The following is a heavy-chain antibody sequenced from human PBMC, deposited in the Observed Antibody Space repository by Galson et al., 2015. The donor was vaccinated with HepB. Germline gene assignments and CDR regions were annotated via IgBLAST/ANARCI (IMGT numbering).Heavy chain of an antibody. V-gene: IGHV3-23*01. D-gene: IGHD6-19*01. J-gene: IGHJ5*02. Sequence: SLRLSCAASGFTFSSFAMRWVRQPPGKGLEWVSSISKSATVTYYVDSVKGRFTISRDDSKSTLYLQMNGLRAEDTAIYYCATGFKLAGAAWGQGTLVTVSS. CDR3: ATGFKLAGAA. CDR2: ISKSATVT. CDR1: GFTFSSFA.